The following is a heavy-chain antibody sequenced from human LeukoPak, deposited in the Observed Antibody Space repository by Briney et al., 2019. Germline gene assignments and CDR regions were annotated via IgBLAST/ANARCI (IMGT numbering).Heavy chain of an antibody. CDR3: ATQMDTAMVFTPYFDY. D-gene: IGHD5-18*01. V-gene: IGHV4-39*01. Sequence: SETLSLTCTVSGGSISSSSYYWGWIRQPPGKGLEWIGSIYYSGSTYYSPSLKSRVTISVDTSKNQFSLKLSSVTAADTAVYYCATQMDTAMVFTPYFDYWGQGTLVTVSS. CDR2: IYYSGST. CDR1: GGSISSSSYY. J-gene: IGHJ4*02.